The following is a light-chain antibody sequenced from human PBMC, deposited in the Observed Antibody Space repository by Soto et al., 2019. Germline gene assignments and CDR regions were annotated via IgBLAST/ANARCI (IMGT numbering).Light chain of an antibody. J-gene: IGKJ5*01. CDR1: QSVRSN. CDR3: QQYNNWPPIT. V-gene: IGKV3-15*01. CDR2: GAS. Sequence: EIVMTQYTATLYVSPGERATVSCRASQSVRSNLAWYQQKPGQAPRLLIYGASTRATGIPARFSGSGSGTEFTLTISSLQSEDFAVYYCQQYNNWPPITFGQGTRLEI.